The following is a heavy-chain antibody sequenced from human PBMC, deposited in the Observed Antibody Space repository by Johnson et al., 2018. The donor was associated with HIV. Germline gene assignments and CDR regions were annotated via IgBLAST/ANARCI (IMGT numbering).Heavy chain of an antibody. Sequence: VQLVESGGDLVKPGGSLRLSCAGSGFTFSKPWLTWVRPAPAKGLEWIARIKSESDSGDTDYSVPVRGRFTVSRGDSKNTLYLQMNSLKTEDTSLYYCARVKGATNALDIWGPGTLVTVSS. J-gene: IGHJ3*02. V-gene: IGHV3-15*01. CDR3: ARVKGATNALDI. D-gene: IGHD1-26*01. CDR2: IKSESDSGDT. CDR1: GFTFSKPW.